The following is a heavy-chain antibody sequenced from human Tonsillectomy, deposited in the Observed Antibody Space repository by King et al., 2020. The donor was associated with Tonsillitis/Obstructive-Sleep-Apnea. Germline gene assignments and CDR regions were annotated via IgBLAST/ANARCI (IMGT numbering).Heavy chain of an antibody. V-gene: IGHV1-46*01. D-gene: IGHD4-17*01. Sequence: QLVQSGAEVKKPGASVKVSCKASGYTFTSYYMHWVRQAPGQGLEWMGIINPSGGSTSYAQKFQGRVTMTRDTSTSTVYMELSSLRSEDTAVYYCARSNLRGDPYNWFDPWGQGTLVTVSS. CDR3: ARSNLRGDPYNWFDP. J-gene: IGHJ5*02. CDR2: INPSGGST. CDR1: GYTFTSYY.